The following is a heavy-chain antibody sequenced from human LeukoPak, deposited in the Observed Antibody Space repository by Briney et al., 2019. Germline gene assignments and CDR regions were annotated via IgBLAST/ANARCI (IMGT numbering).Heavy chain of an antibody. V-gene: IGHV1-18*01. CDR1: GYTFTSYG. CDR2: ISAYNGNT. D-gene: IGHD2-8*01. CDR3: AREKWWLQEYYFDY. J-gene: IGHJ4*02. Sequence: ASVKVSCKASGYTFTSYGISWVRQAPGQGLEWMGWISAYNGNTNYAQRLQGRVTMTTDTSTSTAYMELRSLRSDDTAVYYCAREKWWLQEYYFDYWGQGTLVPVSS.